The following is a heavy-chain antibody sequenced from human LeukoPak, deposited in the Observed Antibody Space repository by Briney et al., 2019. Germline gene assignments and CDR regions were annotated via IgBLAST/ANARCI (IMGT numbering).Heavy chain of an antibody. Sequence: GRSLRLSCAASGFTFSSYAMHWVRQAPGKGLEWVAVISYDGSNKYYADSVKGRFTISRDNSKNTLYLQMNSLRAEDTAVYYCARETIAGRTFDYWGQGTLVTVSS. CDR2: ISYDGSNK. V-gene: IGHV3-30-3*01. D-gene: IGHD6-6*01. CDR1: GFTFSSYA. J-gene: IGHJ4*02. CDR3: ARETIAGRTFDY.